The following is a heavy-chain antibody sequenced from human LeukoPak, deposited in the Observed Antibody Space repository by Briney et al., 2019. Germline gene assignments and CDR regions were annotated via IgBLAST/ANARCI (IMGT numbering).Heavy chain of an antibody. J-gene: IGHJ5*02. D-gene: IGHD3-10*01. Sequence: GGTLRLSCAASGFTFSSYGMSWVRQAPGKGLEWVSAISGSGGSTYYADSVKGRFTISRDNSKNTLYLQMNSLRAEDTAVYYCAAHDPYYYGSGSQRNWFDPWGQGTLVTVSS. CDR2: ISGSGGST. CDR1: GFTFSSYG. V-gene: IGHV3-23*01. CDR3: AAHDPYYYGSGSQRNWFDP.